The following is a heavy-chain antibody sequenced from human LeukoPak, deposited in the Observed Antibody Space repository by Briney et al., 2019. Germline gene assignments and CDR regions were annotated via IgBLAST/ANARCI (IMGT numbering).Heavy chain of an antibody. CDR2: FLTGGGT. CDR3: AKSHSGTYRSFDY. V-gene: IGHV3-23*01. D-gene: IGHD1-26*01. Sequence: GGSLRLSCAASGFSFNTYSMNWVRQAPGKELEWVSSFLTGGGTYYADSVKGRFTISRDDSKNTLYLQMNSLRAEDTAIYYCAKSHSGTYRSFDYWGQGTLVAVSS. J-gene: IGHJ4*02. CDR1: GFSFNTYS.